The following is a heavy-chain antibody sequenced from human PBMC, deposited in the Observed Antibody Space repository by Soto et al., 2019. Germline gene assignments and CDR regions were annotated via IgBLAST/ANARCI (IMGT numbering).Heavy chain of an antibody. J-gene: IGHJ6*02. CDR1: GWTFSNAW. D-gene: IGHD2-2*01. V-gene: IGHV3-15*01. Sequence: GSLRLSGAACGWTFSNAWMSWVRQAPGKGLEWVGRIKSKTDGGTTDYAAPVKGRFTISRDDSKNTLYLQMNSLKTEDTAVYYCTTLGYCSSTSCYANYYYYGMDVWGQGTTVTVSS. CDR2: IKSKTDGGTT. CDR3: TTLGYCSSTSCYANYYYYGMDV.